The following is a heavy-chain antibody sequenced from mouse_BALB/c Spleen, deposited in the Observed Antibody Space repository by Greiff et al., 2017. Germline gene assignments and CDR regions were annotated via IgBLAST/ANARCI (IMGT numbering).Heavy chain of an antibody. CDR3: ARGRGYLYDY. Sequence: DVKLVESGPGLVKPSQSLSLTCTVTGYSITSEYAWNWIRQFPGNKLEWMGNISYSGSTSYNPSLKSRISITRDTSKNQFFLQLNSVTTEDTATYFCARGRGYLYDYWGQGTTRTVSS. CDR1: GYSITSEYA. CDR2: ISYSGST. V-gene: IGHV3-2*02. J-gene: IGHJ2*01. D-gene: IGHD2-2*01.